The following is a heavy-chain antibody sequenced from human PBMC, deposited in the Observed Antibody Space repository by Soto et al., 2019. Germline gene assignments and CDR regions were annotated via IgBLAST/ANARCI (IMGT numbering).Heavy chain of an antibody. D-gene: IGHD3-3*01. J-gene: IGHJ3*02. Sequence: QVLLVQSGAEVMKPGASVKVYCKTSGYTFTRYILHWVRQAPGQGLEWVGLINPSGGSTNYAQKFQGRVTVTRDTTTSTVYRELSSLRSEDTSIYYCGRVRTRDYWIGYSAIEIWGLGTMVTVYS. CDR2: INPSGGST. CDR3: GRVRTRDYWIGYSAIEI. CDR1: GYTFTRYI. V-gene: IGHV1-46*01.